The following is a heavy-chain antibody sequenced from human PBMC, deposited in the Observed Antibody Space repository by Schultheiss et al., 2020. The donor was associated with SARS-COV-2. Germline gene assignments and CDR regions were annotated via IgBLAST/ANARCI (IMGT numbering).Heavy chain of an antibody. J-gene: IGHJ6*02. CDR3: AKRLGYSSGWCMDV. CDR1: GFTFSYYW. Sequence: GGSLRLSCAASGFTFSYYWMSWVRQAPGKGLEWVSAISGSGGSTYYADSVKGRFTISRDKSKSTLYLQMNSLRAEDTALYYCAKRLGYSSGWCMDVWGQGTTVTVSS. V-gene: IGHV3-23*01. CDR2: ISGSGGST. D-gene: IGHD6-19*01.